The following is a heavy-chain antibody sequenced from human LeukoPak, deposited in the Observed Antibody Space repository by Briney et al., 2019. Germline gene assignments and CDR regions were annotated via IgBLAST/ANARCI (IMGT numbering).Heavy chain of an antibody. D-gene: IGHD3-10*01. J-gene: IGHJ5*02. CDR2: ILSKTSGGTT. CDR3: ADYYASGSYPP. Sequence: GGSLRLSCAASGFSISNALMNWVRQAPGKGLEWVGRILSKTSGGTTDYATPVKGRFTISRDDSKNMLYLHMNSLQIEDTAVYYCADYYASGSYPPWGQGTLVTVSS. V-gene: IGHV3-15*07. CDR1: GFSISNAL.